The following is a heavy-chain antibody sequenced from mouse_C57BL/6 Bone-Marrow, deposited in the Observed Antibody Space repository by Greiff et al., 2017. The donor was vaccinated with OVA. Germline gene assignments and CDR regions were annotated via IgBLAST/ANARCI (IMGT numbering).Heavy chain of an antibody. CDR3: ARSNYGSSYWYLDV. CDR1: GYTFTSYW. D-gene: IGHD1-1*01. CDR2: IYPGSGST. V-gene: IGHV1-55*01. J-gene: IGHJ1*01. Sequence: QVQLQQPGAELVKPGASVKMSCKASGYTFTSYWITWVKQRPGQGLEWIGDIYPGSGSTNYNEKFKSKATLTVDTSSSTAYMQLSSLTSEDSAVYYCARSNYGSSYWYLDVWGAGTTVTGSS.